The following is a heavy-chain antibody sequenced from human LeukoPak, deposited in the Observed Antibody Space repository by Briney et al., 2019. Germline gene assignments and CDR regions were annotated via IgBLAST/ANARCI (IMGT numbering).Heavy chain of an antibody. V-gene: IGHV4-38-2*01. Sequence: SETLSLTXAVSGYSISSGYYWGWIRQPPGKGLEWIGSIYHSGSTYYNPSLKSRVTISVDTSKNQFSLKLSSVTAADTAVYYCARLQQLLLLDYWGQGTLVTVSS. CDR1: GYSISSGYY. CDR2: IYHSGST. D-gene: IGHD2-15*01. CDR3: ARLQQLLLLDY. J-gene: IGHJ4*02.